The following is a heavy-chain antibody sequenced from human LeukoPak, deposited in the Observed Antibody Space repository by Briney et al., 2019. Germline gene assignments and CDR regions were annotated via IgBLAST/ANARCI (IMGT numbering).Heavy chain of an antibody. CDR2: ISTYGGHT. D-gene: IGHD6-19*01. CDR1: GYTFISYG. V-gene: IGHV1-18*01. Sequence: ASVKVSCKASGYTFISYGIGWVRQAPGQGLGWMGWISTYGGHTSYAQQFQDRVTMTKDTYTSTAYMELRSLRSDDTAVYYCARDGPGTVAGPYSWGQGTMVTVSS. J-gene: IGHJ3*01. CDR3: ARDGPGTVAGPYS.